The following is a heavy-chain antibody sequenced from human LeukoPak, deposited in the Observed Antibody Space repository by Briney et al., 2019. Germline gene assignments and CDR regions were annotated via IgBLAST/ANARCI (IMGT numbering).Heavy chain of an antibody. D-gene: IGHD6-19*01. CDR3: ARGGKRAVAGTRSPQYFHH. J-gene: IGHJ1*01. V-gene: IGHV3-30*02. CDR1: GFTFSSYG. CDR2: IRYDGSNK. Sequence: HTGGSLRLSCAASGFTFSSYGMHWVRQAPGKGLEWVAFIRYDGSNKYYADSVKGRFTISRDNSKNTLYLQMNSLRAEDTAVYYCARGGKRAVAGTRSPQYFHHWGQGTLVTVSS.